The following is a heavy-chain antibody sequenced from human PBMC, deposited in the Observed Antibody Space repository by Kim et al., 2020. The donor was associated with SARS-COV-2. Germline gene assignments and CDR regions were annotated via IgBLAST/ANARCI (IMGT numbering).Heavy chain of an antibody. V-gene: IGHV1-3*01. CDR3: TRPARGGSGPYNSFDT. CDR2: VRSGDGDT. J-gene: IGHJ5*02. CDR1: GYTFTTYA. Sequence: ASVKVSCKTSGYTFTTYAIHWVRQAPGQGLEWMGWVRSGDGDTECSQKFEGRVTITRDTSASTVYMELSSLTAEDTAVYYCTRPARGGSGPYNSFDTWGQGTLVTVSS. D-gene: IGHD2-15*01.